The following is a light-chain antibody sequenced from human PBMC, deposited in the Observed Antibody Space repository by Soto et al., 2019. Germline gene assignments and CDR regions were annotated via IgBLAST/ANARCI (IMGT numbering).Light chain of an antibody. CDR2: GAY. Sequence: EIVLTQSPGTLSLSPGERATLSCRSSHSVSSSYLAWYQQKPGQAPRLLIYGAYSRATGIPDRFSGSGSGTDFTLTIRRLEPEDFAVYYCQQYGSSPLISFGQGTRLEIK. CDR1: HSVSSSY. CDR3: QQYGSSPLIS. J-gene: IGKJ5*01. V-gene: IGKV3-20*01.